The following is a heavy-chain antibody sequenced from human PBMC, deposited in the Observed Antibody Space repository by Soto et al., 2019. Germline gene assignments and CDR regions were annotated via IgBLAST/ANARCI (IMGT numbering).Heavy chain of an antibody. CDR1: GDSVSSNSAV. Sequence: SQTLSLTCAISGDSVSSNSAVWDWIRQSPSRGLEWLGRTYYRSKWFNDYAPSVRSRISIVPDPSRNQFSLQLNSVTPDDTAVYYCARGTDGMALPWLDPWGQGALVTVYS. D-gene: IGHD1-1*01. CDR3: ARGTDGMALPWLDP. CDR2: TYYRSKWFN. J-gene: IGHJ5*02. V-gene: IGHV6-1*01.